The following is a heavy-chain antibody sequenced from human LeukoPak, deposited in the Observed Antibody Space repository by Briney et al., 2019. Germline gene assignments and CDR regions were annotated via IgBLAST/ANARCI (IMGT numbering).Heavy chain of an antibody. CDR2: IRYDGSNK. CDR1: GFTFSSYA. V-gene: IGHV3-30*02. D-gene: IGHD6-25*01. Sequence: GGSLRLSCAASGFTFSSYAMYWVRQAPGKGLEWVAFIRYDGSNKYYADSVKGRFTISRDNSKNTLYLQMNSLRAEDTAVYYCAKGSSARSSYFDYWGQGTLVTVSS. J-gene: IGHJ4*02. CDR3: AKGSSARSSYFDY.